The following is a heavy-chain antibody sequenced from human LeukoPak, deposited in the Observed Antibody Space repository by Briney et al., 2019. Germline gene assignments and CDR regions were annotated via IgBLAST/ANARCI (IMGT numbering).Heavy chain of an antibody. D-gene: IGHD6-6*01. CDR2: INHSGST. V-gene: IGHV4-34*01. Sequence: SETLSLTCAVYGVSFSGYYWSWIRQPPGKGLEWIGEINHSGSTNYNPSLKSRVTISVDTSKNQFSLKLSSVTAADTAVYYCARGGGNSSSGWGQGTLVTVPS. CDR3: ARGGGNSSSG. J-gene: IGHJ4*02. CDR1: GVSFSGYY.